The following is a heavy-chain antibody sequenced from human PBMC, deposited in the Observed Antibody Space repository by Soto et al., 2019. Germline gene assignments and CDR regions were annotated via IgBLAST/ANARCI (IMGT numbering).Heavy chain of an antibody. CDR2: MNPKSGHT. J-gene: IGHJ6*02. CDR3: ARGDGNPYYYYGMDV. Sequence: ASVKVSCKASGYSFSDYSINWVRQAPGQGLEWMGWMNPKSGHTAHAQKIQGRVTLTRNTSISTAYMELSSLRSEDTAVYYCARGDGNPYYYYGMDVWGQGTTVTVSS. D-gene: IGHD2-15*01. CDR1: GYSFSDYS. V-gene: IGHV1-8*01.